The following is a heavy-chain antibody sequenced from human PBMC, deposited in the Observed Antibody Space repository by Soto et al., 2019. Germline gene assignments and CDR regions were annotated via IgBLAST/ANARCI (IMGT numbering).Heavy chain of an antibody. Sequence: GESLKISCKGSGYSFTSYWISWVRQMPGKGLEWMGRIDPSDSYTNYSPSFQGHVTISADKSISTAYLQWSSLKASDTAMYYCTRVTPREMATIGWGQGTLVTVSS. D-gene: IGHD5-12*01. V-gene: IGHV5-10-1*01. CDR2: IDPSDSYT. CDR1: GYSFTSYW. CDR3: TRVTPREMATIG. J-gene: IGHJ4*02.